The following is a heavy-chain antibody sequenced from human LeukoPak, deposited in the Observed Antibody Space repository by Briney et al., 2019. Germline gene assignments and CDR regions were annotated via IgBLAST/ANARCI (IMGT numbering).Heavy chain of an antibody. CDR3: TRDSGQLVPNWFDP. Sequence: GGSLRLSCTASGFTFGDYAMSWVRQAPGKGLEWVGFIRSKAYGGTTEYAASVKGRFTISRDDSKSIAYLQMNSLKTEDTAVYYCTRDSGQLVPNWFDPWGQGTLVTVSS. J-gene: IGHJ5*02. V-gene: IGHV3-49*04. CDR1: GFTFGDYA. CDR2: IRSKAYGGTT. D-gene: IGHD6-13*01.